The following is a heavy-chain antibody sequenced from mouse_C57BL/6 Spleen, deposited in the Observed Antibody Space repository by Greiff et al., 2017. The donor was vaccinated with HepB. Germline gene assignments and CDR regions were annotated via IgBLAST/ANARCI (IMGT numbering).Heavy chain of an antibody. CDR3: TSPDVYYGYFDV. CDR2: INPNYGTT. J-gene: IGHJ1*03. Sequence: EVQLQQSGPELVKPGASVKLSCKASGYSFTDYNMNWVKQSNGKSLEWIGVINPNYGTTNYNQKFKGKATLTVDQSSSTDYMQLNSLTSEDSAVCYCTSPDVYYGYFDVWGTGTTVTVAS. V-gene: IGHV1-39*01. CDR1: GYSFTDYN. D-gene: IGHD2-3*01.